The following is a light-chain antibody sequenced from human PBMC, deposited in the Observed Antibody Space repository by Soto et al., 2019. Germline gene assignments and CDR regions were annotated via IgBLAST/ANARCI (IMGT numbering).Light chain of an antibody. V-gene: IGKV1-39*01. J-gene: IGKJ3*01. CDR3: QQGFNTPNT. CDR2: AAS. CDR1: QSINNC. Sequence: DIQMTQSPSSLSASVGVRVTITCRASQSINNCLNWYQQKPGKAPKLLIYAASSLQSGVPSRFSGSGSGTHFTLTISSLQPEDFATYYCQQGFNTPNTFGPGTKVDIK.